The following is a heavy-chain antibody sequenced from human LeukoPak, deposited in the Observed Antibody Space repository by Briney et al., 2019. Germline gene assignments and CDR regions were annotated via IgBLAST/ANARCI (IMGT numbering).Heavy chain of an antibody. CDR3: ARARSCGGDCYSDDY. D-gene: IGHD2-21*02. CDR1: GGTFSSYT. CDR2: IIPILGIA. J-gene: IGHJ4*02. V-gene: IGHV1-69*02. Sequence: ASVKVSCKASGGTFSSYTINWMRQAPGQGLEWMGRIIPILGIANYAQKFQGRVTITADKSTSTAYMELSSLRSEDTAVYYCARARSCGGDCYSDDYWGQGTLVTVSS.